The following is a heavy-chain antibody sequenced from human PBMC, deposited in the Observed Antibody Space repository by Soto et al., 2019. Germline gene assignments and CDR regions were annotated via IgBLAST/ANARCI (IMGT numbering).Heavy chain of an antibody. CDR3: ARVTTGGGY. D-gene: IGHD1-1*01. V-gene: IGHV3-7*01. CDR1: GFTFRNYW. Sequence: EVQLVEYGGDLVHPGGSLRLSCAASGFTFRNYWMSWVRQDPGKGLEWVANIKQDGSEKHYLDSVKGRFTISRDNAKNSLYMQMNSLRAEDMAVYYCARVTTGGGYWGQVTLVTVSS. CDR2: IKQDGSEK. J-gene: IGHJ4*02.